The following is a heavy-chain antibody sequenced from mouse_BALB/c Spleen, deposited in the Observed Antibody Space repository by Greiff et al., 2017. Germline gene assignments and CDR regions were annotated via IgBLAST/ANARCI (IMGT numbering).Heavy chain of an antibody. Sequence: QVQLQQSGAELAKPGASVKMSCKASGYTFTSYWMHWVKQRPGQGLEWIGYINPSTGYTEYNQKFKDKATLTADKSSSTAYMQLSSLTSEDSAVYYCARRGYGSSYLYYAMDYWGQGTSVTVSS. D-gene: IGHD1-1*01. CDR1: GYTFTSYW. CDR2: INPSTGYT. V-gene: IGHV1-7*01. J-gene: IGHJ4*01. CDR3: ARRGYGSSYLYYAMDY.